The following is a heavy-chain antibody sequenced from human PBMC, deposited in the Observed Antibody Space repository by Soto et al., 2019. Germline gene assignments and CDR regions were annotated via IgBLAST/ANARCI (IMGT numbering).Heavy chain of an antibody. CDR2: ISGGGDAP. V-gene: IGHV3-23*01. D-gene: IGHD3-10*01. CDR1: GFTFINYA. Sequence: EVQLLESGGGLVQPGGSLRLSCAGSGFTFINYAMNWVRQAPGKGLEWVSTISGGGDAPFFADSVRGRFTISRDNSKNTVTLQINNLGVDDTAVYFCARKVPGSTSRPDYWYFDLWGRCTLVTVSS. CDR3: ARKVPGSTSRPDYWYFDL. J-gene: IGHJ2*01.